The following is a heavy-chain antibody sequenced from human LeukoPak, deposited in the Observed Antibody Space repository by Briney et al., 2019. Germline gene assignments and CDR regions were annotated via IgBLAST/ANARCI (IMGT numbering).Heavy chain of an antibody. CDR2: INQSGST. Sequence: SETLSLTCAVYGGSFSGYYWTWIRQSPGKGLEWIGEINQSGSTNYNPSLKSRVSISVDTSKNQFSLKLSSVTAADTAVYYCARRPRRGYSKLSWAFDIWDQGTMVTVSS. CDR1: GGSFSGYY. D-gene: IGHD6-13*01. V-gene: IGHV4-34*01. J-gene: IGHJ3*02. CDR3: ARRPRRGYSKLSWAFDI.